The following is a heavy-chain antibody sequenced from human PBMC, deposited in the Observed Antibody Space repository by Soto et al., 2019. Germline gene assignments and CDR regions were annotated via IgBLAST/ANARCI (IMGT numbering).Heavy chain of an antibody. CDR1: GFTFSSYG. D-gene: IGHD1-26*01. CDR2: ISYDGSNK. J-gene: IGHJ4*02. V-gene: IGHV3-30*18. CDR3: AKAIRGRELLRQSDY. Sequence: ESGGGVVQPGRSLRLSCAASGFTFSSYGMHWVRQAPGKGLEWVAVISYDGSNKYYADSVKGRFTISRDNSKNTLYLQMNSLRAEDTAVYYCAKAIRGRELLRQSDYWGQGTLVTVSS.